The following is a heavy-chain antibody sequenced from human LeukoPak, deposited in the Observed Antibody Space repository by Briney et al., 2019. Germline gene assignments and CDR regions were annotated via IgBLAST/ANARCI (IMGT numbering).Heavy chain of an antibody. D-gene: IGHD3-10*01. CDR2: INHSGSS. CDR1: GGSFSDYY. J-gene: IGHJ4*02. CDR3: AAVPESYYTVYYFNY. Sequence: TSETLSLTCAVYGGSFSDYYWSWIRQSPGKGLEWIGEINHSGSSKYNPSIKSRVTISIDTSKTQFSLKLTSVTAADTAVYYCAAVPESYYTVYYFNYWGQGTLVTVSS. V-gene: IGHV4-34*01.